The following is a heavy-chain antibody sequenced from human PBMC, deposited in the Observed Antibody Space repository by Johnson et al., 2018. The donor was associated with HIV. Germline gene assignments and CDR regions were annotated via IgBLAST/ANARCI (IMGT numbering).Heavy chain of an antibody. CDR3: AKGRCHAFDI. J-gene: IGHJ3*02. CDR1: GFTFSSYG. Sequence: QVQLVESGGGVVQPGRSLRLSCAASGFTFSSYGMHWVRQAPGKGLEWVAVISYDGSNKYYADSVKGRFTISRDNSKNTLYLQMNSLRAEDTAVYYCAKGRCHAFDIWGQGTMVTVSS. CDR2: ISYDGSNK. V-gene: IGHV3-30*18. D-gene: IGHD4-17*01.